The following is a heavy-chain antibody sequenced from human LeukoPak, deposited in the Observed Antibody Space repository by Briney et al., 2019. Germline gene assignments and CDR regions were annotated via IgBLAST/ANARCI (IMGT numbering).Heavy chain of an antibody. J-gene: IGHJ1*01. Sequence: ASVKVSCKASGYTFTGYYMHWVRQAPGQGLEWMGWITLNSGDTHYAQKFQGRLTMTSDTSISTGYMELSGLQFDDTAVYYCAREGQLGLDNWGQGTLVTVSS. CDR3: AREGQLGLDN. CDR1: GYTFTGYY. CDR2: ITLNSGDT. D-gene: IGHD1-1*01. V-gene: IGHV1-2*02.